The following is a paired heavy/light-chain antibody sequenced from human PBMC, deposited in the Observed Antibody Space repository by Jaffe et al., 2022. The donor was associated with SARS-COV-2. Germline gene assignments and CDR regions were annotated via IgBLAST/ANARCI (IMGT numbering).Light chain of an antibody. Sequence: DIQMTQSPSTLSASVGDRVTITCRASQSISSWLAWYQQKPGKAPKLLIYKASSLESGVPSRFSGSGSGTEFTLTISSLQPDDFATYYCQQYYSYPYTFGQGTKLEIK. CDR2: KAS. CDR3: QQYYSYPYT. J-gene: IGKJ2*01. CDR1: QSISSW. V-gene: IGKV1-5*03.
Heavy chain of an antibody. CDR1: GGSISSSSFY. CDR3: ARLHGGSPYDL. D-gene: IGHD2-15*01. J-gene: IGHJ2*01. V-gene: IGHV4-39*01. Sequence: QLQLQESGPGLVKPSETLSLTCTVSGGSISSSSFYWGWIRQPPGKGLEWIGTIYYSGNTYYNPSLKSRVTISVDTSKNQFSLKLSSVTAADTAVYYCARLHGGSPYDLWGRGTLVTVSS. CDR2: IYYSGNT.